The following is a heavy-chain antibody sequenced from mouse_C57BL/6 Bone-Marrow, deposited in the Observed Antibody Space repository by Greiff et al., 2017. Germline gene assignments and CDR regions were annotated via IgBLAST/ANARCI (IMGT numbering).Heavy chain of an antibody. Sequence: EVMLVESGGDLVKPGGSLKLSCAASGFTFSSYGMSWVRQTPDKRLEWVATISSGGSYTYYPDSVKGRFTISRDNAKNTLYLQMSSLKSEDTAMYYCARHRYYYGSSSYYFDYWGQGTTLTVSS. J-gene: IGHJ2*01. CDR1: GFTFSSYG. CDR3: ARHRYYYGSSSYYFDY. D-gene: IGHD1-1*01. CDR2: ISSGGSYT. V-gene: IGHV5-6*01.